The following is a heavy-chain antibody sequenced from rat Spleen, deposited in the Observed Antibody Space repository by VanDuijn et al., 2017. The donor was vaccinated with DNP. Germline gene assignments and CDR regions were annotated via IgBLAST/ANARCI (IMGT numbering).Heavy chain of an antibody. V-gene: IGHV5-29*01. CDR1: GFNFNDHW. Sequence: EVKLVESGGGLVQPGRSLKLSCAASGFNFNDHWMGWVRQAPAKGLEWVATISYNGGTPYYRDSVKGRFTISRDNAKITLYLHMDSLRSEDTATYYCATRATVATGFAYWGQGTLVTVSS. D-gene: IGHD1-3*01. CDR3: ATRATVATGFAY. CDR2: ISYNGGTP. J-gene: IGHJ3*01.